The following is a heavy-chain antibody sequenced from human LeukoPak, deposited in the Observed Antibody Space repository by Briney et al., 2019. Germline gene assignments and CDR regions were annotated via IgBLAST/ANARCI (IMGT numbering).Heavy chain of an antibody. D-gene: IGHD2-2*01. CDR2: ITLSGGST. V-gene: IGHV3-23*01. CDR3: AKRGNPAVGHHYLDV. Sequence: PTGGSLRLSCAASGFTFSSYAMSWVRQAPGKGLEWVSSITLSGGSTFYADSVKGRFTISRDNSKNTLYLQMNSLGAEDTAVYYCAKRGNPAVGHHYLDVWGEGTTVSVSS. J-gene: IGHJ6*03. CDR1: GFTFSSYA.